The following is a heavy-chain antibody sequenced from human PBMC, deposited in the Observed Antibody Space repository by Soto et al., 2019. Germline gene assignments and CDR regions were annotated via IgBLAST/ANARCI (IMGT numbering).Heavy chain of an antibody. Sequence: EVQLVQSGAEVKKPGESLRISCQGSGYSFTSSWISWVRQMPGEGLEWMGRIDPSDSYINYSPSFQGRVTISADKSISTAYLQLSSLKVSDTAMFYCARRGSSSSFFYDSWGQGSLVTVSS. CDR2: IDPSDSYI. CDR3: ARRGSSSSFFYDS. CDR1: GYSFTSSW. J-gene: IGHJ4*02. V-gene: IGHV5-10-1*03. D-gene: IGHD6-6*01.